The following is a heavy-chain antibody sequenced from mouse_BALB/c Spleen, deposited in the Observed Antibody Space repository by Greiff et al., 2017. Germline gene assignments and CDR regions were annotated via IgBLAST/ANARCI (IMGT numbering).Heavy chain of an antibody. CDR1: GFNIKDYH. CDR2: IDPENGNT. D-gene: IGHD2-3*01. Sequence: VQLQQSGAELVRPGALVKLSCKASGFNIKDYHMHWVKQRPEQGLEWIGWIDPENGNTIYDPKFQGKASITADTSSNTAYLQLSSLTSEDTAVYYCAPYDGYSWFAYWGQGTLVTVSA. V-gene: IGHV14-1*02. CDR3: APYDGYSWFAY. J-gene: IGHJ3*01.